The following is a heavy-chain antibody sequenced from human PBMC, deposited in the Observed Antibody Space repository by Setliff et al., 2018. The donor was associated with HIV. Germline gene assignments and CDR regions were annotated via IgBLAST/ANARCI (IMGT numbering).Heavy chain of an antibody. D-gene: IGHD3-22*01. CDR1: GGSISSGTYY. Sequence: PSETLSLTCTVSGGSISSGTYYWSWIRQPAGKGLVWIGHIYSTGNTNYNSSLKSRVTMSIETSKNQFSLKLTAVTAADSAVYYCARDDDKLLDYWGQGALVTVSS. CDR3: ARDDDKLLDY. V-gene: IGHV4-61*09. CDR2: IYSTGNT. J-gene: IGHJ4*02.